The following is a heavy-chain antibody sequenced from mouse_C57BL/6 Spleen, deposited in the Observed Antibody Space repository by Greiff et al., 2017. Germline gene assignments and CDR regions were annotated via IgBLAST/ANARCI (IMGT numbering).Heavy chain of an antibody. D-gene: IGHD1-1*01. CDR2: IDPSDSET. Sequence: QVHVKQPGAELVRPGSSVKLSCKASGYTFTSYWMHWVKQRPIQGLEWIGNIDPSDSETHYNQKFKDKATLTVDKSASTSYMQLSSQTSEDSAVYYCARRITTVPYWYFDVWGTGTTVTVSS. CDR1: GYTFTSYW. V-gene: IGHV1-52*01. J-gene: IGHJ1*03. CDR3: ARRITTVPYWYFDV.